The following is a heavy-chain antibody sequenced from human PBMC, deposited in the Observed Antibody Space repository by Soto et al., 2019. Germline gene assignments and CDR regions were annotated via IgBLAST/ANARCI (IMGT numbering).Heavy chain of an antibody. V-gene: IGHV2-5*02. CDR2: IYWDDDK. CDR3: ARTSASGRYFPFDY. CDR1: GFSLSTSGLG. J-gene: IGHJ4*02. D-gene: IGHD3-10*01. Sequence: QITLKESGPTLVKPTQTLTLTCTFSGFSLSTSGLGVGWVRQPPGKDLEWLALIYWDDDKRYRPSLKSRLTLTKDTSKNQVVLTMTKMDPVDTATYYCARTSASGRYFPFDYWGQGTLVTVSS.